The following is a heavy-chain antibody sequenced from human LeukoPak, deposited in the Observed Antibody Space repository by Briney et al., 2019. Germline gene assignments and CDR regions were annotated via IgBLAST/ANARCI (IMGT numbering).Heavy chain of an antibody. D-gene: IGHD3-10*01. CDR2: IYYSGST. CDR1: GGSISSYY. J-gene: IGHJ6*02. CDR3: ARDLHFGSGSFDPYYYYGMDV. Sequence: SETLSLTCTVSGGSISSYYWNWIRQPPGKGLEWIGYIYYSGSTNYNPSLKSRVTISVDPSNNHFSLNLGSVTAADTAVYYCARDLHFGSGSFDPYYYYGMDVWGQGTMVTVSS. V-gene: IGHV4-59*01.